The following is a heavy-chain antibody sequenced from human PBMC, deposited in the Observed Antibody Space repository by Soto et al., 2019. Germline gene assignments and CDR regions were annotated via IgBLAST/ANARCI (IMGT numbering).Heavy chain of an antibody. V-gene: IGHV3-23*05. J-gene: IGHJ4*02. D-gene: IGHD2-15*01. Sequence: GGSLRLSCQASGFYFRSYAMSWVRQVPGKRLEWVALIDSNESPLYADSVKGRFTVSRDNSMNTVNLQMNGLRAEDTALYYCAKWLRSGLHYCDFWGQGTMVTVSS. CDR1: GFYFRSYA. CDR2: IDSNESP. CDR3: AKWLRSGLHYCDF.